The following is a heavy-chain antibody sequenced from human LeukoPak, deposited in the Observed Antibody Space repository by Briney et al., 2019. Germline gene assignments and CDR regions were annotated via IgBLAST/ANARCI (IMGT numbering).Heavy chain of an antibody. J-gene: IGHJ4*02. V-gene: IGHV3-23*01. D-gene: IGHD4-23*01. CDR2: ISGSGGST. CDR3: AKAYGGNGGVRWDY. Sequence: GGSLRLSCAASGFTFSSYGMSWVRQAPGKGLEWVPAISGSGGSTYYADSVKGRFTISRDNSKNTLYLQMNSLRAEDTAVYYCAKAYGGNGGVRWDYWGQGTLVTVSS. CDR1: GFTFSSYG.